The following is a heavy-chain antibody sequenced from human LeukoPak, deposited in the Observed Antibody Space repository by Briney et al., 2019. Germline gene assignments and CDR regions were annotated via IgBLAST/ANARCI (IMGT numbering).Heavy chain of an antibody. Sequence: GESLKISCKGSGYSFTSYWIGWVRQMPGKGLEWMGIIYPGDSDTRYSPSFQGQVTISADKSFSTAYLQWSSLKASDTAMYYCARRRGIAVAGTYYFDYWGQGTLVTVSS. CDR1: GYSFTSYW. D-gene: IGHD6-19*01. J-gene: IGHJ4*02. CDR2: IYPGDSDT. CDR3: ARRRGIAVAGTYYFDY. V-gene: IGHV5-51*01.